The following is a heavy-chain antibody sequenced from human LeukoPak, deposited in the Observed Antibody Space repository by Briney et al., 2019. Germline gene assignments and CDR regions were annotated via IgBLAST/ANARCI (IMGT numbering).Heavy chain of an antibody. D-gene: IGHD3-10*01. CDR1: GFTFRSYE. V-gene: IGHV3-48*03. Sequence: GGSLRLSCAASGFTFRSYEMNWVRQAPGKGLEWVSYISSSGGTIYYADSVKGRFTISRDNAERSVYLQMNSLRADDTSVYYCARVRGPTLKTCYMDVWGTGTTVTVSS. CDR2: ISSSGGTI. CDR3: ARVRGPTLKTCYMDV. J-gene: IGHJ6*03.